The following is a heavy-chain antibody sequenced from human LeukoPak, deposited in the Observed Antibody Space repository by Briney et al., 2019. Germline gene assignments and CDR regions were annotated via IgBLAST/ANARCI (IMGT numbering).Heavy chain of an antibody. CDR2: INHSGST. J-gene: IGHJ4*02. CDR1: GGSISSYY. CDR3: ARARYSGSYLDY. D-gene: IGHD1-26*01. V-gene: IGHV4-34*01. Sequence: SETLSLTCTVSGGSISSYYWSWIRQPPGKGLEWIGEINHSGSTNHNPSLKSRVTISVDTSKNQFSLKLSSVTAADTAVYYCARARYSGSYLDYWGQGTLVTVSS.